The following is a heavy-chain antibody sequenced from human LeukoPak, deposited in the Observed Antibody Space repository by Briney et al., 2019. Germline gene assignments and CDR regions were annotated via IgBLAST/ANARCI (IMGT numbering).Heavy chain of an antibody. V-gene: IGHV4-59*12. CDR3: ARDSGSSWFTNAFDI. D-gene: IGHD6-13*01. CDR1: GGSISSYY. J-gene: IGHJ3*02. Sequence: PSETLSLTCTVSGGSISSYYWSWIRQPPGKGLEWIGYIYYSGSTNYNPSLKSRVTMSVDTSKSQFSLKLSSVTAADTAVYYCARDSGSSWFTNAFDIWGQGTMVTVSS. CDR2: IYYSGST.